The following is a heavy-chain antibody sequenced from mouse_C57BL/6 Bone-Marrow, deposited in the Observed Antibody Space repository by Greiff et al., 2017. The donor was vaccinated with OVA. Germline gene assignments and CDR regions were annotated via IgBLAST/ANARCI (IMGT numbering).Heavy chain of an antibody. V-gene: IGHV1-19*01. CDR1: GYTFTDYY. CDR3: ARDYYYGLMDY. J-gene: IGHJ4*01. CDR2: INPYNGGT. D-gene: IGHD1-1*01. Sequence: EVQLQQSGPVLVKPGASVKMSCKASGYTFTDYYMNWVKQSHGKSLEWIGVINPYNGGTSYNQKFKGKATLTVDKSSSTAYMELNSLTSEDSAVYYCARDYYYGLMDYWGQGTSVTVSS.